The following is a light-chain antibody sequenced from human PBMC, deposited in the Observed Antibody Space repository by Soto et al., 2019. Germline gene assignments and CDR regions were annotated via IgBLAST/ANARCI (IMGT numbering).Light chain of an antibody. CDR3: LQHNSYPIT. J-gene: IGKJ5*01. CDR1: HIFLYSSNNKNY. CDR2: AAS. V-gene: IGKV1-17*01. Sequence: DVVITQSPDSLAVCLVESATIKCESIHIFLYSSNNKNYLAWYQQKPGKAPKRLIYAASSLQSGVPSRFSGSGSGTEFTLTISSLQPEDFATYYCLQHNSYPITFGQGTRLEIK.